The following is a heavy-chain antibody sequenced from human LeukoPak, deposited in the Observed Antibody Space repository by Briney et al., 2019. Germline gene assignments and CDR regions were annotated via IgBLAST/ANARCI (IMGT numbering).Heavy chain of an antibody. CDR2: IYYSGST. Sequence: PSETLSLTCTVSGGSISSGGYYWSWLRQHPGKGLEWIGYIYYSGSTYYNPSLKSRVTISVDTSKNQFSLKLSSVTAADTAVYYCARAERAMATYYFDYWGQGTLVTVSS. V-gene: IGHV4-31*03. D-gene: IGHD5-18*01. J-gene: IGHJ4*02. CDR1: GGSISSGGYY. CDR3: ARAERAMATYYFDY.